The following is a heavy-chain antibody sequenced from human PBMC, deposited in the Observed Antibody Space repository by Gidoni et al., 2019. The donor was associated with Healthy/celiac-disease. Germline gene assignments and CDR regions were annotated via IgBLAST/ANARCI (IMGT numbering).Heavy chain of an antibody. V-gene: IGHV4-59*08. D-gene: IGHD6-19*01. Sequence: TNYNPSLKSRVTISVDTSKNQFSLKLSSVTAADTAVYYCARQQWLGTFDYWGQGTLVTVSS. CDR3: ARQQWLGTFDY. CDR2: T. J-gene: IGHJ4*02.